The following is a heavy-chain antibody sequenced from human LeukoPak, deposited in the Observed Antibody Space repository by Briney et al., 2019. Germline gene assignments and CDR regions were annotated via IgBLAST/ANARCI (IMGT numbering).Heavy chain of an antibody. J-gene: IGHJ3*02. Sequence: PGGSLRLSCAASGFSFSSYWMHWVRQAPGKGLVWVAHIHSDEITTAYADSVKGRFTISRDNTRNMLYLQMNSLRAEDTAVYYCARDADIVVVPAAIGLRAFDIWGQGTMVTVSS. D-gene: IGHD2-2*02. V-gene: IGHV3-74*01. CDR1: GFSFSSYW. CDR2: IHSDEITT. CDR3: ARDADIVVVPAAIGLRAFDI.